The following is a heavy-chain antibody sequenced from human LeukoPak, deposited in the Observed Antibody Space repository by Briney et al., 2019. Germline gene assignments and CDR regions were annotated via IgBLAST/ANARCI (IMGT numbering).Heavy chain of an antibody. CDR2: ISGSGGST. V-gene: IGHV3-23*01. D-gene: IGHD3-22*01. CDR3: AKDGKYYYDSSGYYYH. Sequence: PGGPLRLSCAASGFTFSSYAMSWVRQAPGKGLEWVSAISGSGGSTYYADSVEGRFTISRDNSKNTLYLQMNSLRAEDTAVYYCAKDGKYYYDSSGYYYHWGQGTLVTVSS. J-gene: IGHJ5*02. CDR1: GFTFSSYA.